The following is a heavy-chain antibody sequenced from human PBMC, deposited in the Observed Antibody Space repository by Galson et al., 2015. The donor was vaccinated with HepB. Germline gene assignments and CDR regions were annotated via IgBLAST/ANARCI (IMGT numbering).Heavy chain of an antibody. J-gene: IGHJ6*02. CDR1: GYTFTNYA. D-gene: IGHD3-22*01. Sequence: SVKVSCKASGYTFTNYAMYWVRQAPGRGLEWLGWINTNTGNPTYAQGFTGRFVFSLDASVNTAYLQISSLKAEDSAFYYCARVTSIYYYNSSYSYYYYGMDVWGQGTTVTVSS. CDR2: INTNTGNP. CDR3: ARVTSIYYYNSSYSYYYYGMDV. V-gene: IGHV7-4-1*02.